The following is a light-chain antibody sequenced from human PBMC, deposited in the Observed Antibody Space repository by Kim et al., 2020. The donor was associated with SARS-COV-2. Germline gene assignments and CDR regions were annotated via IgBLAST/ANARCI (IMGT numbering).Light chain of an antibody. V-gene: IGKV4-1*01. J-gene: IGKJ5*01. Sequence: ARINCKSSQSVLFSTNNLNYLAWYQQRPGRTPRLLIYWASTRDSGVPERFSGSGSGTDFTLTNSSLQAEDVATYYCQQYYATPSTFGQGTRLEIK. CDR2: WAS. CDR1: QSVLFSTNNLNY. CDR3: QQYYATPST.